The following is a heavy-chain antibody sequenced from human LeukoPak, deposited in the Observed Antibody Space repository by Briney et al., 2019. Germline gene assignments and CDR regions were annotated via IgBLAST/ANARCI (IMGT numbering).Heavy chain of an antibody. CDR3: AKDLYLTGYSFDY. J-gene: IGHJ4*02. CDR2: ISSNGGGT. CDR1: GFTFSSYA. V-gene: IGHV3-64*04. D-gene: IGHD3-9*01. Sequence: GGSLRLSRSASGFTFSSYAMHWVRQAPGKGLEYVSAISSNGGGTYYADSVKGRFTISRDNSKNTLYLQMNSLRAEDTAVYYCAKDLYLTGYSFDYWGQGTLVTVSS.